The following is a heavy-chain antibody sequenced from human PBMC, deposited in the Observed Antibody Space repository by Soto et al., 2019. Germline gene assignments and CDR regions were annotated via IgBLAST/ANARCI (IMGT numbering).Heavy chain of an antibody. V-gene: IGHV3-23*01. Sequence: GGSLRLSCAASGFTFGSYAMSWVRQAPGKGLEWVSAISGSGGSTYYADSVKGRFTISRDNSKNTLYLQMNSLRAEDTAVYYCAKDLVPAAMPYNWFDPWGQGTLVTVSS. J-gene: IGHJ5*02. CDR1: GFTFGSYA. CDR3: AKDLVPAAMPYNWFDP. D-gene: IGHD2-2*01. CDR2: ISGSGGST.